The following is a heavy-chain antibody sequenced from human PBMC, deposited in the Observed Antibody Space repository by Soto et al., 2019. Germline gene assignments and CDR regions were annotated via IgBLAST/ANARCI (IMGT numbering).Heavy chain of an antibody. CDR2: ISAYDGST. D-gene: IGHD6-6*01. J-gene: IGHJ4*02. Sequence: ASVKVSCKASGYSFTSYGFTWVRQAPGQGLEWMGWISAYDGSTNYLQKLQGRVSMSTDPYTSTAYMELRSLTSDDTAVYYCERDPTTAYSSSSFDYWGQGTLVTVSS. V-gene: IGHV1-18*04. CDR1: GYSFTSYG. CDR3: ERDPTTAYSSSSFDY.